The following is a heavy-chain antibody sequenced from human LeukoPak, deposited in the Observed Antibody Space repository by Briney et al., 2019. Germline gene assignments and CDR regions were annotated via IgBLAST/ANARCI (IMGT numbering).Heavy chain of an antibody. D-gene: IGHD6-19*01. CDR1: GFTFSSYA. V-gene: IGHV3-23*01. CDR2: ISGSGGST. Sequence: GGSLRLSCAASGFTFSSYAMSWVRQAPGKGLEWVSAISGSGGSTYYADSVKGRFTISRDNSKNTLYLQMNSLRAEDTAVYYCARQAGYSSGWVSYYFDYWGQGTLVTVSS. CDR3: ARQAGYSSGWVSYYFDY. J-gene: IGHJ4*02.